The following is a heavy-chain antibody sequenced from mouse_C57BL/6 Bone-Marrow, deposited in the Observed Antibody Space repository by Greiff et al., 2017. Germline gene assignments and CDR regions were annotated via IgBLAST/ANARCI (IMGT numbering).Heavy chain of an antibody. D-gene: IGHD2-4*01. CDR1: GFNIKDDY. CDR3: TTWDYDGFAY. J-gene: IGHJ3*01. CDR2: IGRENGDT. V-gene: IGHV14-4*01. Sequence: EVQLQQSGAELVRPGASVKLSCTASGFNIKDDYMSWVQQRPEQGLEWIGWIGRENGDTEYASKFQGKVTITADTSSNTDYRQLSSLTSEDTAVYCCTTWDYDGFAYWGQGTLVTVSA.